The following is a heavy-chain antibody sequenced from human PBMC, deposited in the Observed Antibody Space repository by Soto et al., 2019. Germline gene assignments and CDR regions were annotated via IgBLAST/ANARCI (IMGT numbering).Heavy chain of an antibody. CDR1: GYSFRTYY. J-gene: IGHJ4*02. D-gene: IGHD3-10*01. Sequence: QVQLVQSGPEVKKPGASVKVSCKTSGYSFRTYYMHWVRQAPEQGLEWMGMVNPNGGSTIYAQKFQGRVSMTTDTSTSTVYMELTSLTSEDRAVYYCARALSGSYSHFDHWGQGTLVTVSS. CDR3: ARALSGSYSHFDH. CDR2: VNPNGGST. V-gene: IGHV1-46*01.